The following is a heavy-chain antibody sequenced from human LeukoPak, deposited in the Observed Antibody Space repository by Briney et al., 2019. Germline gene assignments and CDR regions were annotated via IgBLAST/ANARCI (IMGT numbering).Heavy chain of an antibody. D-gene: IGHD1-26*01. CDR2: INPSGGST. V-gene: IGHV1-46*01. CDR1: GYTFTSYY. Sequence: ASVKVSCKASGYTFTSYYMHWVRQAPGQGLEWMGIINPSGGSTSYAQKFQGRVTMTRDTSTSTVYMELSSLRSEDTAVYYCAVHIVGATNYYYYMDVWGKGTTVTVSS. CDR3: AVHIVGATNYYYYMDV. J-gene: IGHJ6*03.